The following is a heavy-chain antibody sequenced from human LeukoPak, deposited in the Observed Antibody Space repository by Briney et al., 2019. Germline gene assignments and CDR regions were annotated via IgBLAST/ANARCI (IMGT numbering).Heavy chain of an antibody. D-gene: IGHD6-19*01. Sequence: SETLSLTCTVSGGSISSYYWSWIRQPPGKGLEWIGYIYYSGSTNYNPSLKSRVTISVDTSKNQFSLKLSSVTAADTAVYYCAGLGYSSGWYHFQHWGQGTLVTVSS. V-gene: IGHV4-59*08. J-gene: IGHJ1*01. CDR3: AGLGYSSGWYHFQH. CDR1: GGSISSYY. CDR2: IYYSGST.